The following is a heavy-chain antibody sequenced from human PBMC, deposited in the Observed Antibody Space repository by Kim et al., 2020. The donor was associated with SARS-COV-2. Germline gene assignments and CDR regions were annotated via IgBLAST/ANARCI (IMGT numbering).Heavy chain of an antibody. J-gene: IGHJ4*02. CDR1: GFTFSSYW. CDR3: ARGGDGDYVSLDFDY. CDR2: IKQDGSEK. V-gene: IGHV3-7*03. Sequence: GGSLRLSCAASGFTFSSYWMSWVRQAPGKGLEWVANIKQDGSEKYYVDSVKGRFTISRDNAKNSLYLQMNSLRAEDTAVYYCARGGDGDYVSLDFDYWGQGTLVTVSS. D-gene: IGHD4-17*01.